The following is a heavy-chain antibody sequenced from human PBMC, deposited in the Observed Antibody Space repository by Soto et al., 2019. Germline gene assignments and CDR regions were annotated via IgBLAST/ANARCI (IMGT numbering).Heavy chain of an antibody. D-gene: IGHD5-12*01. J-gene: IGHJ2*01. CDR3: ARSRDGYNFFFWYFDL. V-gene: IGHV3-11*04. CDR2: ISSSSSTI. Sequence: QVQLVESGGGLVKPGGSLRLSCAASGFTFSDYYMSWIRQAPGKGLEWVSYISSSSSTIYYADSVKGRFTISRDNAKNSLYLQMNSLRDEDTAVYYCARSRDGYNFFFWYFDLWGRGTLVTVSS. CDR1: GFTFSDYY.